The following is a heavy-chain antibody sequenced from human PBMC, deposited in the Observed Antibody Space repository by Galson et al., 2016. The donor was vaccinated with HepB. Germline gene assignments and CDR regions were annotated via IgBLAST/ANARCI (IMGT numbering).Heavy chain of an antibody. CDR1: GGSVSFGGYS. D-gene: IGHD3-10*01. Sequence: TLSLTCAVSGGSVSFGGYSWSWIRQPPGKGLEWIGYIYQSGSPSYHPSLKGRLTISLDKSNNQFSLRLTSVTAADTAVYFCARGMGRGVLDYWGRGTLVTVSS. V-gene: IGHV4-30-2*01. J-gene: IGHJ4*02. CDR3: ARGMGRGVLDY. CDR2: IYQSGSP.